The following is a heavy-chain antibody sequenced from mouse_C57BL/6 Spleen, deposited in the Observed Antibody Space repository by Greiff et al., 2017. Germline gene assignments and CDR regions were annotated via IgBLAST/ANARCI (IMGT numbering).Heavy chain of an antibody. Sequence: ESGPGLVKPSQSLSLTCSVTGYSITSGYYWNWIRQFPGNKLEWMGYISYDGSNNYNPSLKNRISITRDTSKNQFFLKLNSVTTEDTATYYCARGRYYSNSYAMDYWGQGTSVTVSS. CDR3: ARGRYYSNSYAMDY. J-gene: IGHJ4*01. CDR2: ISYDGSN. V-gene: IGHV3-6*01. CDR1: GYSITSGYY. D-gene: IGHD2-5*01.